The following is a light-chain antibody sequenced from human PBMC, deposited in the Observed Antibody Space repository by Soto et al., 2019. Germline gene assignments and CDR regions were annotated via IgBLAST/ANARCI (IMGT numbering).Light chain of an antibody. J-gene: IGKJ1*01. CDR2: GAS. CDR1: QSVSSN. CDR3: QHYNNWPRT. V-gene: IGKV3-15*01. Sequence: EIVMTQSPATLSVSTGDRATISCRASQSVSSNLAWYQQKPGQAPRLLIYGASTMATGIPSRFSGSGSGTEFTLTISSLQSEDFAVYYCQHYNNWPRTFGQGTKVEIK.